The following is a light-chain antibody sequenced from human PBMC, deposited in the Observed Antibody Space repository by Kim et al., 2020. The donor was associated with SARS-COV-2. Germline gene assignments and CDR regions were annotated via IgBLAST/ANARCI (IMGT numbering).Light chain of an antibody. CDR2: YDR. V-gene: IGLV3-21*01. Sequence: SYELTQPPSVSVAPGETARITCGGTNIGSKSVHWYQQRTGRAPVLVIYYDRDRPSGIPERFSGSNSGNTATLTISGVEAGDEADYYCQVWDTNTDHHVFGSGTKVTVL. CDR3: QVWDTNTDHHV. J-gene: IGLJ1*01. CDR1: NIGSKS.